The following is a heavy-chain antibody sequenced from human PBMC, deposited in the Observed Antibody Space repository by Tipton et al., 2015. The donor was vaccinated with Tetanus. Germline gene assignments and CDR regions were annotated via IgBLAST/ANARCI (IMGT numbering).Heavy chain of an antibody. D-gene: IGHD1-14*01. CDR3: ARAPNRLPRAYDC. CDR2: ITPIFGTT. Sequence: QLVQSGAEVKKPGSSVKVSCKASGGTFTNYALSWVRQAPGQGLEWVGGITPIFGTTNSAPKFQGRVTITADESTNPAFMELSSLRAEDTAGYYGARAPNRLPRAYDCWGQGTQVTVSS. V-gene: IGHV1-69*01. J-gene: IGHJ4*02. CDR1: GGTFTNYA.